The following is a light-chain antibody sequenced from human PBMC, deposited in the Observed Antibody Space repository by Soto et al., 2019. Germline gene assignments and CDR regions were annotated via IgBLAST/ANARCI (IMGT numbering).Light chain of an antibody. Sequence: DLQMTQSPSSVSASVGDRVSITCRASQGISNWLAWYQQKPGRAPKLLIYTGSSLQSGVPSRFSGTGSGTDFTLTISSLQPEDVATYYCQQANSFPHTFGGGTKVEIK. V-gene: IGKV1-12*01. J-gene: IGKJ4*01. CDR3: QQANSFPHT. CDR2: TGS. CDR1: QGISNW.